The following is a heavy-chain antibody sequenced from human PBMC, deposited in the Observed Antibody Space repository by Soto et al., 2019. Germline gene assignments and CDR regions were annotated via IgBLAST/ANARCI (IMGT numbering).Heavy chain of an antibody. J-gene: IGHJ4*02. CDR2: IYWDDDK. Sequence: QITLKESGPTLVKPTQTLTLTCTFSGFSLSTSGVGVGWIRQPPGKALEWLALIYWDDDKRYSPSLKSRLTITQDPSKNQVVLTMTNMDPVDTAAYYCARYSGSGSYLVYWGQGTLVTVSS. D-gene: IGHD3-10*01. CDR1: GFSLSTSGVG. CDR3: ARYSGSGSYLVY. V-gene: IGHV2-5*02.